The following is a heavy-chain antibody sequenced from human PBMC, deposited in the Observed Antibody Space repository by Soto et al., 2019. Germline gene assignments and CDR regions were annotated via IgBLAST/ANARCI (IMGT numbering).Heavy chain of an antibody. D-gene: IGHD6-13*01. CDR3: ARDGGAAAGYYYYYYGMDV. CDR1: GGTFSSYA. Sequence: QIELVQSGAEVKKAGSSVKVSCKASGGTFSSYAISWVRQAPGQGLEWMGGIIPIFGTANYAQKFQGRVTITADESTSTAYMELSSLRSEDTSVYYCARDGGAAAGYYYYYYGMDVWGQGTTVTVSS. V-gene: IGHV1-69*12. CDR2: IIPIFGTA. J-gene: IGHJ6*02.